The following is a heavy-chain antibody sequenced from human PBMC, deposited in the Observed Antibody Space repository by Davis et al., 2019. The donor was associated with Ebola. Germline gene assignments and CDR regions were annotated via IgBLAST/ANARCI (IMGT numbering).Heavy chain of an antibody. CDR3: ARVTLFPYYYGMDV. J-gene: IGHJ6*02. V-gene: IGHV3-23*01. Sequence: AISGSGGSTYYADSVKGRFTISRDNSKNTLYLQMNSLRAEDTAVYYCARVTLFPYYYGMDVWGQGTTVTVSS. CDR2: ISGSGGST.